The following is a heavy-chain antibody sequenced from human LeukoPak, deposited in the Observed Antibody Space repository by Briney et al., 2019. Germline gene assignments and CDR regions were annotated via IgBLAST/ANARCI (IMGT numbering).Heavy chain of an antibody. D-gene: IGHD3-9*01. V-gene: IGHV3-23*01. CDR2: ISGSGGST. CDR3: AKTFYEILTGYYPDY. CDR1: GFTFSSYA. Sequence: GGSLRLSCAASGFTFSSYAMNWVRQAPGKGLEWVSTISGSGGSTYYADSVKGRFTISRDNSKNTLYLQMNSLRAEDTAVYYCAKTFYEILTGYYPDYWGQGTLVTVSS. J-gene: IGHJ4*02.